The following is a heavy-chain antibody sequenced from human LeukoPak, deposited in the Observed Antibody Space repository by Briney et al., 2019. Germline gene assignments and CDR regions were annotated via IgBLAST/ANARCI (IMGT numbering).Heavy chain of an antibody. CDR1: GYTFTSYY. CDR3: AGGTPGPYDYVWGSYRYESFDY. J-gene: IGHJ4*02. V-gene: IGHV1-2*02. D-gene: IGHD3-16*02. Sequence: ASVKVSCKASGYTFTSYYMHWVRQAPGQGLEWMGWINPNSGGTNYAQKFQGRVTMTRDTSISTAYMELSRLRSDDTAVYYCAGGTPGPYDYVWGSYRYESFDYWGQGTLVTVSS. CDR2: INPNSGGT.